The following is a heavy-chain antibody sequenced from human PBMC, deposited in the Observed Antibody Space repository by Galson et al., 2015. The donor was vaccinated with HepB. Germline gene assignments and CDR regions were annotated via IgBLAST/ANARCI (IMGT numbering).Heavy chain of an antibody. CDR3: ARTIGHFDY. J-gene: IGHJ4*02. Sequence: CAISGDSVSSKSAAWNRIRQSPSRGLEWLGRTYYRSKWYNDYAVSVKGRITVNPDTSKNQFSLQLNSVTPEDTAVYYCARTIGHFDYWGQGTLVTVSS. V-gene: IGHV6-1*01. D-gene: IGHD5-24*01. CDR2: TYYRSKWYN. CDR1: GDSVSSKSAA.